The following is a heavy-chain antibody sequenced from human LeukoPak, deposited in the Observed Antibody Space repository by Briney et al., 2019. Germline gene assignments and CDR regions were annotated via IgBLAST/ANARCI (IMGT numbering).Heavy chain of an antibody. V-gene: IGHV4-39*01. CDR1: GGSISSSSYY. Sequence: SETLSLTCTVSGGSISSSSYYWGWIRQPPGKGLEWIGSIYYSGSTYYNPSLKSRVTISVDTSKNRFSLKLSSVTAADTAVYYCARPGEQWLLFDFWGQGTLVTVSS. D-gene: IGHD6-19*01. CDR3: ARPGEQWLLFDF. J-gene: IGHJ4*02. CDR2: IYYSGST.